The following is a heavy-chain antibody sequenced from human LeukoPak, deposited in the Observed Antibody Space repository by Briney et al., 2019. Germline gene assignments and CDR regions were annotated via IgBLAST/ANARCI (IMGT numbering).Heavy chain of an antibody. CDR1: GYTFTSYG. Sequence: GASVKVSCKASGYTFTSYGISWVRQAPGQGLEWMGGIIPIFGTANYAQKFQGRVTITADKSTSTAYMELSSLRSEDTAVYYCARGASVIAAWDYYYMDVWGKGTTVTVSS. V-gene: IGHV1-69*06. CDR2: IIPIFGTA. J-gene: IGHJ6*03. D-gene: IGHD6-6*01. CDR3: ARGASVIAAWDYYYMDV.